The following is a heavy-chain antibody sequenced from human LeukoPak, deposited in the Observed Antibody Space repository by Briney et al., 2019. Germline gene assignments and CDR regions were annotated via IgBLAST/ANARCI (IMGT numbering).Heavy chain of an antibody. V-gene: IGHV4-34*01. CDR1: GGSFSGYY. J-gene: IGHJ5*02. D-gene: IGHD6-6*01. CDR2: INHSGST. CDR3: ARFSEYSRSFDP. Sequence: SETLSLTCAVYGGSFSGYYWSWIRQPPGKGLEWIGEINHSGSTNYNPSLKSRVTISVDTSKNQFSLKLSSVTAADTAVYYCARFSEYSRSFDPWGQGALVTVSS.